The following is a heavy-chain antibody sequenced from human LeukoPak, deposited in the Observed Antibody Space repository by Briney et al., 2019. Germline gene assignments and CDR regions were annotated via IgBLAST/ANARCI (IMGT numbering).Heavy chain of an antibody. Sequence: ASVKVSCKASGYTFTSYYMHWVRQAPGQGLEWMGIINPSGGSTSYAQKFQGRVTMTRDTSTSTVYMELSSLRSEDTAVYYGARERYCTNGVCYHFDYWGQGTLVTVSS. CDR1: GYTFTSYY. D-gene: IGHD2-8*01. J-gene: IGHJ4*02. CDR2: INPSGGST. CDR3: ARERYCTNGVCYHFDY. V-gene: IGHV1-46*03.